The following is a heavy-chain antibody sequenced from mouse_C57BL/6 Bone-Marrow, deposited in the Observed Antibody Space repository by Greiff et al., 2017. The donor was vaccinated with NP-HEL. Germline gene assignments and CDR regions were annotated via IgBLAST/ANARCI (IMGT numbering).Heavy chain of an antibody. CDR3: TNNRDSSGYRFAY. CDR2: IYPANSDT. CDR1: GYTFTSYW. J-gene: IGHJ3*01. Sequence: EVQLQESGTVLARPGASVKMSCKTSGYTFTSYWMHWVKQRPGQGLEWIGAIYPANSDTSYNQKFKGKAKLTAVTSASPAYMELSSLTNEDSAVYYCTNNRDSSGYRFAYWGQGTLVTVSA. V-gene: IGHV1-5*01. D-gene: IGHD3-2*02.